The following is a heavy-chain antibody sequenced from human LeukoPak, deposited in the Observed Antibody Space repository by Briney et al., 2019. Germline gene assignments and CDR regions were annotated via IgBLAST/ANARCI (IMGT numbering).Heavy chain of an antibody. J-gene: IGHJ5*02. CDR1: GYTFTGYY. CDR2: INPNSGGT. CDR3: ARELVMTTVTLYNWFDP. V-gene: IGHV1-2*02. D-gene: IGHD4-17*01. Sequence: ASVKVSCKASGYTFTGYYMHWVRQAPGQGLEWMGWINPNSGGTNYAQKFQGRVTMTRDTSISTAYMELSRLRSDDTAVYYCARELVMTTVTLYNWFDPWGQGTLVTVSS.